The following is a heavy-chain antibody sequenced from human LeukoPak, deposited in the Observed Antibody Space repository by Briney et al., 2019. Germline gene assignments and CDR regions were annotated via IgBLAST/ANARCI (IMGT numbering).Heavy chain of an antibody. V-gene: IGHV3-30*18. CDR2: ISYDGSNK. J-gene: IGHJ3*02. CDR3: AKDRDAFDI. CDR1: GFTFSSYG. Sequence: GGSLRLSCAASGFTFSSYGMHWVRQAPGKGLEWVAVISYDGSNKYYADSVKGRFTISRDNSKNTLYLQMNSLRAEDTAVYYCAKDRDAFDIWGQGTMVTVSS.